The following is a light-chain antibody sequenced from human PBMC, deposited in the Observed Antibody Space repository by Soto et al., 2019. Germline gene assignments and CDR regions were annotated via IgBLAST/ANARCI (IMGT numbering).Light chain of an antibody. J-gene: IGKJ1*01. CDR1: QSISSW. Sequence: DIQMTQSPSTLSASVGDRVTITCRASQSISSWLAWYQQKPGKAPKLLIYDASSLESGAPSRFSGSGSGTEFTLTSSSLQPDDLATYYCQQYNSYWTFGQGTKVEIK. V-gene: IGKV1-5*01. CDR2: DAS. CDR3: QQYNSYWT.